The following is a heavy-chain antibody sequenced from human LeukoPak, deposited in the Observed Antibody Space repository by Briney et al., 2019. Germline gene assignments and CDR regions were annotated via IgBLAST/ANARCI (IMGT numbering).Heavy chain of an antibody. V-gene: IGHV3-48*04. CDR3: ARDRNYGDTPPGGNIDY. CDR2: ISSSSSTI. D-gene: IGHD4-17*01. Sequence: GGSLRLSCAASGFTFSSYSMNWVRQAPGKGLEWVSCISSSSSTIYYADSVKGRFTISRDNAKNSLYLQMNSLRAEDTAVYYCARDRNYGDTPPGGNIDYWGQGTLVTVSS. CDR1: GFTFSSYS. J-gene: IGHJ4*02.